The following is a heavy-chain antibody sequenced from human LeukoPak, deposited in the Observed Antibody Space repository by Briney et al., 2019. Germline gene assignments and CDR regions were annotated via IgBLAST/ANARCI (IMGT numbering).Heavy chain of an antibody. Sequence: SVKVSCKASGGTFSSYAISWVRQAPGQGLEWMGGIIPIFGTANYAQKFQGRVTITTDESTSTAYMELSSLRSEDTAVYYCARDSSGWRDAFDIWDQGTMVTVSS. J-gene: IGHJ3*02. V-gene: IGHV1-69*05. CDR2: IIPIFGTA. CDR3: ARDSSGWRDAFDI. CDR1: GGTFSSYA. D-gene: IGHD6-19*01.